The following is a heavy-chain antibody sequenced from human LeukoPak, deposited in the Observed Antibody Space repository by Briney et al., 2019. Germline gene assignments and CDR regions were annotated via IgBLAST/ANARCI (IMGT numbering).Heavy chain of an antibody. D-gene: IGHD6-13*01. CDR2: IYYSGST. CDR3: ARTASARERWWTAAAAVYYYYMDV. V-gene: IGHV4-61*01. Sequence: SETLSLTCTVSGYSINSGYYWGWIRQPPGKGLEWIGYIYYSGSTNYNPSLKSRVTISVDTSKNQFSLKLSSVTAADTAVYYCARTASARERWWTAAAAVYYYYMDVWGKGTTVTISS. J-gene: IGHJ6*03. CDR1: GYSINSGYY.